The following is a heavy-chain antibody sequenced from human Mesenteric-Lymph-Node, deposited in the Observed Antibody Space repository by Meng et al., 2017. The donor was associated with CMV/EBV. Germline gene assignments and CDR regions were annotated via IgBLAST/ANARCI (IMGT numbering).Heavy chain of an antibody. J-gene: IGHJ5*02. Sequence: SETLSLTCTVSGGSVTSDRHYWSWIRQPPGKGLECIGYMNFTGSANYNPSLKSRVTISVDTSKNQFSLKVSSVTAADTAVYYCARDDRAGIAALDPWGQGTLVTVSS. CDR1: GGSVTSDRHY. V-gene: IGHV4-61*01. D-gene: IGHD6-13*01. CDR3: ARDDRAGIAALDP. CDR2: MNFTGSA.